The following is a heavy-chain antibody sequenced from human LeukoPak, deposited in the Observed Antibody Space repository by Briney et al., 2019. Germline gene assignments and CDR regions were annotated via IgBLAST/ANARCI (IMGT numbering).Heavy chain of an antibody. CDR2: IYYSGST. V-gene: IGHV4-39*07. CDR1: GGSISSSSYY. D-gene: IGHD3-22*01. CDR3: ARTPIYYFDNSGYYN. Sequence: ETLSLTCTVSGGSISSSSYYWGWIRQPPGKGLEWIGSIYYSGSTYYNPSLKSRVTISVDTSKNQFSLRLSSVTAADTAVYYCARTPIYYFDNSGYYNWGQGTLVTVSS. J-gene: IGHJ4*02.